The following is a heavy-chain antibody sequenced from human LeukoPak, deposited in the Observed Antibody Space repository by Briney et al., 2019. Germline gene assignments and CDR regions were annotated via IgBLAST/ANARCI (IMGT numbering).Heavy chain of an antibody. CDR1: GGSFSGYY. J-gene: IGHJ5*02. CDR3: ARYSSLNPNWFDP. Sequence: SETLSLTCAVYGGSFSGYYWSWIRQPPGKGLEWIGEINHSGSTNYNPSLKSRVTISVDTSKNQFSLKLSSMTAADTAVYYCARYSSLNPNWFDPWGQGTLVTVSS. V-gene: IGHV4-34*01. D-gene: IGHD6-13*01. CDR2: INHSGST.